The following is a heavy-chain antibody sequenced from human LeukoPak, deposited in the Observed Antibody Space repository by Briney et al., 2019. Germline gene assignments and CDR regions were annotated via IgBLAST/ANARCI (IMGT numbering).Heavy chain of an antibody. D-gene: IGHD4-17*01. CDR3: ARQSQDYGVRDAFDI. CDR2: INHSGST. V-gene: IGHV4-34*01. CDR1: GGSFSGYY. J-gene: IGHJ3*02. Sequence: SETLSLTCAVYGGSFSGYYWSWIHQPPGKGLEWIGEINHSGSTNYNPSLKSRVTISVDTSKNQFSLKLSSVTAADTAVYYCARQSQDYGVRDAFDIWGQGTMVTVSS.